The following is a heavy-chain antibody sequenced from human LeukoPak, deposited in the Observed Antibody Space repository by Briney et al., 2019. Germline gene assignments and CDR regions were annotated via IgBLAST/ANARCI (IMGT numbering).Heavy chain of an antibody. J-gene: IGHJ6*02. V-gene: IGHV4-34*01. CDR2: INHSGST. CDR3: ARIPAAGPKRWSSYVSGYYYYGMDA. Sequence: SETLSLTCAVYGGSFSGYYWSWIRQPPGKGLEWIGEINHSGSTNYNPSLKSRVTISVDTSKNQFSLKLSSVTAADTAVYYCARIPAAGPKRWSSYVSGYYYYGMDAWGQGTTVTVSS. D-gene: IGHD6-13*01. CDR1: GGSFSGYY.